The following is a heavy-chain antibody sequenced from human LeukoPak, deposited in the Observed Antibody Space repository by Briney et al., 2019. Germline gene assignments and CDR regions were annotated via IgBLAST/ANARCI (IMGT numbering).Heavy chain of an antibody. CDR1: GGSISSSNW. CDR2: IYHSRST. V-gene: IGHV4-4*02. D-gene: IGHD2-21*02. Sequence: SGTLSLTCAVSGGSISSSNWWSWVRQPPGEGLEVIGEIYHSRSTNYNPSLKSRVTISVDKSKNQFSLKLSSVTAADTAVYYCARHCGGDRNAFYICGEGTTVTVSP. CDR3: ARHCGGDRNAFYI. J-gene: IGHJ3*02.